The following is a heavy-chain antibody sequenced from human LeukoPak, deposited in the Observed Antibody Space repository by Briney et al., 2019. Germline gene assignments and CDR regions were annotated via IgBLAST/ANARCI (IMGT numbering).Heavy chain of an antibody. CDR1: GLTFSTYA. D-gene: IGHD1-1*01. V-gene: IGHV3-23*01. J-gene: IGHJ4*02. CDR3: AKVTGTTNY. Sequence: GGSLRLSCAASGLTFSTYAMSWVRQAPGKGLEWVSAISGSDDSTYYADSVKGRFTISRYNSKNTLYLQMNSLRAEDTAVYHCAKVTGTTNYWGEGTLVTVSS. CDR2: ISGSDDST.